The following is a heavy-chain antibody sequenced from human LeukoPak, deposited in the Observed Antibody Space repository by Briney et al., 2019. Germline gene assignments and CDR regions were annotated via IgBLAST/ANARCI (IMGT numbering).Heavy chain of an antibody. D-gene: IGHD3-9*01. CDR2: IIPILGIA. V-gene: IGHV1-69*04. CDR3: ARVPNYDILTGYPAPAPQDAFDI. J-gene: IGHJ3*02. Sequence: ASVKVSCKASGGTFSSYAISWVRQAPGQGLEWMGRIIPILGIANYAQKFQGRVTITADKSTSTAYMELSSLRSEDTAVYYCARVPNYDILTGYPAPAPQDAFDIWGQGTMVTVSS. CDR1: GGTFSSYA.